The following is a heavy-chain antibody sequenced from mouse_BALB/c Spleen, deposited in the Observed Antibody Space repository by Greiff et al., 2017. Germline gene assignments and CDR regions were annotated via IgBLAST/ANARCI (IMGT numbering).Heavy chain of an antibody. CDR3: ARFSPYYYGSSYWAMDY. CDR1: GDSITSGY. J-gene: IGHJ4*01. D-gene: IGHD1-1*01. CDR2: ISYSGST. Sequence: EVQLVESGPSLVKPSQTLSLTCSVTGDSITSGYWNWIRKFPGNKLEYMGYISYSGSTYYNPSLKSRISITRDTSKNQYYLQLNSVTTEDTATYYCARFSPYYYGSSYWAMDYWGQGTSVTVSS. V-gene: IGHV3-8*02.